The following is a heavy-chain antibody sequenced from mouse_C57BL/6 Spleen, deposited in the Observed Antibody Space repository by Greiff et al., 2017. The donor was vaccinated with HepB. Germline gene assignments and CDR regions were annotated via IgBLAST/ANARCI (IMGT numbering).Heavy chain of an antibody. J-gene: IGHJ3*01. D-gene: IGHD3-1*01. Sequence: EVQLQQSGAELVRPGASVKLSCTASGFNIKDDYMHWVEQRPEQGLAWIGWIDPENGDTEYASKFQGKATITADTASNTAYLQRSSLTSEDTAVYYCTTSGFAYWGQGTLVTVSA. V-gene: IGHV14-4*01. CDR2: IDPENGDT. CDR1: GFNIKDDY. CDR3: TTSGFAY.